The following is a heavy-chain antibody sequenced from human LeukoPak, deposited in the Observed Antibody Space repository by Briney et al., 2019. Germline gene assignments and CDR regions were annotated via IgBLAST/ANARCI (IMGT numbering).Heavy chain of an antibody. V-gene: IGHV4-59*01. J-gene: IGHJ4*02. Sequence: KPSETLSLTCTVSGGSISSYYWSWIRQPPGKGLEWIGYIYYSGSTNYNPSLKSRVTISVDTSKNQFSLKLSSLTAADTAVYYCASSYYYGSGSYYGLVYFDYWGQGTLVTVSS. D-gene: IGHD3-10*01. CDR3: ASSYYYGSGSYYGLVYFDY. CDR2: IYYSGST. CDR1: GGSISSYY.